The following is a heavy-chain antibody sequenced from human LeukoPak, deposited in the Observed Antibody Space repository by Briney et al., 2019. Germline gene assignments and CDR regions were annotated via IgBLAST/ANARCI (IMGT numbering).Heavy chain of an antibody. D-gene: IGHD3-22*01. CDR1: GGTFSSYA. CDR3: ARGYYDSSASGP. Sequence: ASVKVSCKASGGTFSSYAISWVRQAPGQGLEWMGGIIPIFGTANYAQKFQGRVTITTDESTSTAYMELSSLRSEDTAVYYCARGYYDSSASGPWGQGTLVTVSS. J-gene: IGHJ5*02. CDR2: IIPIFGTA. V-gene: IGHV1-69*05.